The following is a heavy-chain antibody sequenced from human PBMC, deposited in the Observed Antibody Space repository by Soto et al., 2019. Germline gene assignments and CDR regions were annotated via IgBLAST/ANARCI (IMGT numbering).Heavy chain of an antibody. CDR2: IYYSGGT. CDR3: AGMRGLGEISPYLDY. Sequence: QVQLQESGPGLVKPSETLSLTCSISGGSISDYQWNWIRQPPGKGLEWIGYIYYSGGTNYNPSLKSRLTISLDTSTRQFSLRLRSVTAADTAVYYCAGMRGLGEISPYLDYWGQGALVTVSS. CDR1: GGSISDYQ. V-gene: IGHV4-59*01. D-gene: IGHD3-16*01. J-gene: IGHJ4*02.